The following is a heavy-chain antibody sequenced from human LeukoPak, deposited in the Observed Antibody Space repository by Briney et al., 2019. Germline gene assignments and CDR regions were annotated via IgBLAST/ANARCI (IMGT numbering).Heavy chain of an antibody. D-gene: IGHD2-2*01. J-gene: IGHJ4*02. CDR2: IYYSGST. CDR1: GGSISSGGYY. V-gene: IGHV4-31*03. Sequence: SETLPLTCTVSGGSISSGGYYWSWIRQHPGKGLEWIGYIYYSGSTYYNPSLKSRVTISVDTSKNQFSLKLSSVTAADTAVYYCARVNRDVVVPAAYVNWGQGTLVTVSS. CDR3: ARVNRDVVVPAAYVN.